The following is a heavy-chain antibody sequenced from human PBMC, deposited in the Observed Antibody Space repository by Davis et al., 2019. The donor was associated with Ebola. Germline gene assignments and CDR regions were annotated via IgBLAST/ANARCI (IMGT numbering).Heavy chain of an antibody. V-gene: IGHV3-49*03. D-gene: IGHD2-21*01. J-gene: IGHJ4*02. CDR3: SRDIWDY. CDR2: IRSNLYGGTT. CDR1: GFSFGAFG. Sequence: PGGSLRLSCTGSGFSFGAFGISWYRQAPGKGLEWVGFIRSNLYGGTTEYAASVKGRFTISRDDPKSIAYLQMNSLKAEDTAMYYCSRDIWDYWGQGTLVTVSS.